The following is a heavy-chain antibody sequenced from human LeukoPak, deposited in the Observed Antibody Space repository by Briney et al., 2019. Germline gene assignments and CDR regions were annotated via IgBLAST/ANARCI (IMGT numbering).Heavy chain of an antibody. CDR2: ISNSGST. CDR1: GGSISTYY. V-gene: IGHV4-4*07. J-gene: IGHJ5*02. CDR3: ARGPERTFNWLDP. Sequence: PSETLSLTCTVSGGSISTYYWSWIRQPAGKGLEWIGRISNSGSTNYNPSPKSRVTISVDTSKNQFSLKLSSVTAADTAVYYCARGPERTFNWLDPWGQGTLVTVSS.